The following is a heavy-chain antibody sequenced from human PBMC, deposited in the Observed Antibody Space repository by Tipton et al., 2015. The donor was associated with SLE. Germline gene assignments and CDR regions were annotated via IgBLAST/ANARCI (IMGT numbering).Heavy chain of an antibody. Sequence: QSGPEVKKPGESLKISCKGSGYSFTSYWIGWVRQMPGKGLEWMGIIYPGESDTRYSPSFQGQFIISVDKSISTAYLQWGSLQASDTAIYYCALRIPTHGDVVDHWGQGTMVTVSS. CDR3: ALRIPTHGDVVDH. J-gene: IGHJ3*01. D-gene: IGHD3-16*01. CDR1: GYSFTSYW. V-gene: IGHV5-51*03. CDR2: IYPGESDT.